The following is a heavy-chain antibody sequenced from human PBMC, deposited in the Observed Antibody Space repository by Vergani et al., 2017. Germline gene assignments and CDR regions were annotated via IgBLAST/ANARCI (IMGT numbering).Heavy chain of an antibody. Sequence: EVQLVESGGGLVKPGGSLRLSCAASGFTFSSYSMNWVRQAPGKGLEWVSSISSSSSYIYYADSVKGPFTISRVNAKNSLYLQMNSLRAEDTAVYYCARASSWYTFGFDYWGQGTLVTVSS. D-gene: IGHD6-13*01. V-gene: IGHV3-21*01. CDR3: ARASSWYTFGFDY. J-gene: IGHJ4*02. CDR1: GFTFSSYS. CDR2: ISSSSSYI.